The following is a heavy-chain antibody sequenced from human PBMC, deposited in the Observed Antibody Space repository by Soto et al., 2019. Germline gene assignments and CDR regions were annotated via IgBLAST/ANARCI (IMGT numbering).Heavy chain of an antibody. D-gene: IGHD6-13*01. CDR3: ARWCPPYSSSWFDY. J-gene: IGHJ4*02. CDR1: GGSVSSGSYY. CDR2: IYYSRST. Sequence: QVQLQESGPGLVKPSETLSLTCTVSGGSVSSGSYYWSWIRQPPGKGLEWIGYIYYSRSTNYNPSLNSRVTIAVDTSKNQFSLKLSSVTAADTAVYYCARWCPPYSSSWFDYWGQGTLVTVSS. V-gene: IGHV4-61*01.